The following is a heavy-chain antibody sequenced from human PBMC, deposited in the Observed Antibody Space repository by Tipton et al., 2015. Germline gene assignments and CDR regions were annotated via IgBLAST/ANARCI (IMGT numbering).Heavy chain of an antibody. J-gene: IGHJ3*02. D-gene: IGHD3-22*01. Sequence: TLSLTCNVSGGSISSSSYYWTWIRQPPGKGLEWIGYIHYSGSTNYNPSLKSRVTISVDTSKNHFSLKLSSVTAADTAVYYCAREYDSRGYGVDDAFDIWGQGTMVTVSS. CDR3: AREYDSRGYGVDDAFDI. CDR1: GGSISSSSYY. CDR2: IHYSGST. V-gene: IGHV4-61*01.